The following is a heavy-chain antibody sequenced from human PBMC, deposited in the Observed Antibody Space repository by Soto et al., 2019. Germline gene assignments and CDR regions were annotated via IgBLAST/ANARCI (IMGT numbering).Heavy chain of an antibody. CDR1: GGTFNNYA. V-gene: IGHV1-69*01. CDR3: ARGRQQGTNNELDY. J-gene: IGHJ4*02. CDR2: IIPIFATA. D-gene: IGHD1-1*01. Sequence: QVQLVQSGAEVKKPGSSVKVSCKASGGTFNNYAISWVRQAPRQGLEWMGGIIPIFATANYAQNFQGRVTITADESTSTAYMELSSLRSEDTAMYYCARGRQQGTNNELDYWGQGTLVTVSS.